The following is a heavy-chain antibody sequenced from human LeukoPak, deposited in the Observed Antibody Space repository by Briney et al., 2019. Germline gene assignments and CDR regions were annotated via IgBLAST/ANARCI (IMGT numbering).Heavy chain of an antibody. J-gene: IGHJ4*02. CDR2: MNHSGST. Sequence: PSETLSLTCAVYGGSFSGYYWSWIRQPPGKGLEWIGEMNHSGSTNYNPSLKSRVTISVDTSKNQFSLKLSSVTAADTAVYYCARQNYGAAPLRYWGQGTLVTVSS. V-gene: IGHV4-34*01. D-gene: IGHD4/OR15-4a*01. CDR3: ARQNYGAAPLRY. CDR1: GGSFSGYY.